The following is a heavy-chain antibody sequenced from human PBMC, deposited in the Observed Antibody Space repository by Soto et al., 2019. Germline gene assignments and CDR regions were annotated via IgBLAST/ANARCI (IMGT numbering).Heavy chain of an antibody. J-gene: IGHJ4*02. CDR1: TVSFSCYS. D-gene: IGHD6-13*01. CDR2: INHSGST. CDR3: ARGRRGYSSSWYDY. Sequence: LSLTCAVYTVSFSCYSRSWIRQPPGKGLEWIGEINHSGSTNYNPSLKSRVTISVDTSKNQFSLKLSSVTAADTAVYYCARGRRGYSSSWYDYWGQGTLVTVSS. V-gene: IGHV4-34*01.